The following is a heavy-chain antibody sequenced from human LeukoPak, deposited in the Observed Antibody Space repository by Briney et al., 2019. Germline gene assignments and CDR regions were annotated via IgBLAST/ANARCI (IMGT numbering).Heavy chain of an antibody. Sequence: PGGSLRLSCAASGFTFSSYAMHWVRQAPGKGLEWVAVISYDGSNKYYADSVKGRFTISRDNSKNTLYLQMNSLRAEDTAVYYCAKDSSGWYHYFDYWGQGTPVTVSS. D-gene: IGHD6-19*01. CDR2: ISYDGSNK. J-gene: IGHJ4*02. V-gene: IGHV3-30*14. CDR3: AKDSSGWYHYFDY. CDR1: GFTFSSYA.